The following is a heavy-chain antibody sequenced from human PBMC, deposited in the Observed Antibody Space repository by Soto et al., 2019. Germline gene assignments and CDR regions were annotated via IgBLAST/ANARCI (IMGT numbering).Heavy chain of an antibody. D-gene: IGHD3-10*01. CDR3: ARDRYYGSGTYYNFYYGMDV. J-gene: IGHJ6*02. V-gene: IGHV4-30-4*01. CDR1: GGPISSGDYY. CDR2: IYYSGNT. Sequence: PSETLSLTCSVSGGPISSGDYYWNWIRQPPGKGLEWIGYIYYSGNTYYNPSLRSRVTISLDRSENQFSLKLSFVTAADTAVYYCARDRYYGSGTYYNFYYGMDVWGQGTTVTVSS.